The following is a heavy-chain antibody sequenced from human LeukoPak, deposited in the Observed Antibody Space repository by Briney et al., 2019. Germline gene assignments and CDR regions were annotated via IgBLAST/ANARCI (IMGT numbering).Heavy chain of an antibody. CDR2: IKSNTDGGTT. D-gene: IGHD4-23*01. Sequence: GGSLRLSCTTSGFTFINAWMSWVRQAPGKGLEWVGRIKSNTDGGTTDYAAPVKGRSTISRDDSKNRLHLQMDSLRTEDTAVYYCTADPYGGNPVDYWGQGTLVTVSS. V-gene: IGHV3-15*01. CDR3: TADPYGGNPVDY. J-gene: IGHJ4*02. CDR1: GFTFINAW.